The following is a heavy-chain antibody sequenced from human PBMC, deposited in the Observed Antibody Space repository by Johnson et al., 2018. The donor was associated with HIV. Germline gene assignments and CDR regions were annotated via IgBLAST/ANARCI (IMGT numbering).Heavy chain of an antibody. V-gene: IGHV3-30*02. D-gene: IGHD3-22*01. CDR3: AKDLDYYDSSTYAFDI. J-gene: IGHJ3*02. Sequence: VQLVESGGGVVQPGGSLRLSCAASGFIFSSYGMHWVRQAPGKGLEWVAFIRYDGSNKYYADSVKGRFTISRDNSKNTLYLQMNSLRAEDTAVYYCAKDLDYYDSSTYAFDIWGQGTMVIVSS. CDR2: IRYDGSNK. CDR1: GFIFSSYG.